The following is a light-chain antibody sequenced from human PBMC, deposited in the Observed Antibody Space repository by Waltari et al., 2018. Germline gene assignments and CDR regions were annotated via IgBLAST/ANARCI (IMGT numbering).Light chain of an antibody. V-gene: IGKV3-15*01. CDR3: QQYNDWPPLT. J-gene: IGKJ4*01. Sequence: EVVMTQSPATLSLTPGERATLSCRASQSVSSFLAWYQQKPGQATRLLIYGAPTRATGIPAEFSGSGSWTEFTLTISSLQSEDFAVYYCQQYNDWPPLTFGGGTKVEIK. CDR1: QSVSSF. CDR2: GAP.